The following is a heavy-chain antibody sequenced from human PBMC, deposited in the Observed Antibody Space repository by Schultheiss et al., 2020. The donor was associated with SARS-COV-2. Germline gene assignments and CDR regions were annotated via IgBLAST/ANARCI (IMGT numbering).Heavy chain of an antibody. J-gene: IGHJ4*02. CDR1: GFTFSSYG. CDR3: AKVEDYVWGSFFDY. CDR2: ISYDGSNK. V-gene: IGHV3-30*18. D-gene: IGHD3-16*01. Sequence: GGSLRLSCAASGFTFSSYGMHWVRQAPGKGLEWVAVISYDGSNKYYADSVKGRFTISRDNSKNTLYLQMNSLRAEDTAVYYCAKVEDYVWGSFFDYWGQGTLVTVSS.